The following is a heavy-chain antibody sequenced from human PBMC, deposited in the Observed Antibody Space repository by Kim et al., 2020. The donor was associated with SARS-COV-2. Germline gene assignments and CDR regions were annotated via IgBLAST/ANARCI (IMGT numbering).Heavy chain of an antibody. Sequence: GGSLRLSCTASGFTFSSYEMNWVRQAPGKGLEWVSYIIGSGTTIYYADSVRGRFTISRDNDKNSLFLQMNSPRAEDTAVYYCARGPNYSPFDYWGQGT. V-gene: IGHV3-48*03. D-gene: IGHD4-4*01. CDR3: ARGPNYSPFDY. CDR1: GFTFSSYE. CDR2: IIGSGTTI. J-gene: IGHJ4*02.